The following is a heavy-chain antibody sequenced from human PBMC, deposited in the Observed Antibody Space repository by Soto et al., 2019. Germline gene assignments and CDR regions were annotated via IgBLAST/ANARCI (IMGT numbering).Heavy chain of an antibody. CDR3: ASDRYCSSTSCYILPDWFDP. D-gene: IGHD2-2*02. CDR2: ISSSSSYI. V-gene: IGHV3-21*01. Sequence: PGGSLRLSCAASGFTFSSYSMNWVRQAPGKGLEWVSSISSSSSYIYYADSVKGRFTISRDNAKNSLYLQMNSLRAEDTAVYYCASDRYCSSTSCYILPDWFDPWGQGTLVTVSS. J-gene: IGHJ5*02. CDR1: GFTFSSYS.